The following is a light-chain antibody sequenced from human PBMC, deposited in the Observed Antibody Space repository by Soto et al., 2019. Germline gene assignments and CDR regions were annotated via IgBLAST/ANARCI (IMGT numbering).Light chain of an antibody. CDR3: QRYHSAHPT. CDR1: QDIRNY. J-gene: IGKJ3*01. CDR2: AAS. Sequence: DIQMTQSPSSLSASVGDRVTMTCRASQDIRNYVAWYQQKPGEVPKLLIYAASTLQSGVPARFSGGDFGTDFTLTISSLRPEDVANYYCQRYHSAHPTFGTGTKVDLK. V-gene: IGKV1-27*01.